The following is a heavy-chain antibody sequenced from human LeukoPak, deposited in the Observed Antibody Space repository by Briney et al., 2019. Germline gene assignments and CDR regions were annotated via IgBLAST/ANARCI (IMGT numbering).Heavy chain of an antibody. CDR1: GYTFSSYW. D-gene: IGHD2-2*01. CDR2: IYPGDSDT. V-gene: IGHV5-51*01. J-gene: IGHJ5*02. CDR3: ARVPTSSEGWFDP. Sequence: GESLKISCKGSGYTFSSYWMAWVRQMPGKGLEWMGIIYPGDSDTRYSPSFQGQVTISADKSITTAYLQWSSLKASDTAMYYCARVPTSSEGWFDPWGQGTLVTVSS.